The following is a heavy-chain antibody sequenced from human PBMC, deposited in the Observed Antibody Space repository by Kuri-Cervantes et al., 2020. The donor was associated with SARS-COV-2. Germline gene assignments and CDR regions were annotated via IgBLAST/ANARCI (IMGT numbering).Heavy chain of an antibody. CDR2: ISYDGRKK. V-gene: IGHV3-30*18. J-gene: IGHJ4*02. CDR3: AKDRFGVHDF. Sequence: GGSLRLSCTASGFNFSRTDMHWVRQTPGRRLEWVAVISYDGRKKKCVPSGKGRFTISRDNSQNTLYLQVKSLKSEDTAIYYCAKDRFGVHDFWGQGTLVTVSS. D-gene: IGHD2-8*01. CDR1: GFNFSRTD.